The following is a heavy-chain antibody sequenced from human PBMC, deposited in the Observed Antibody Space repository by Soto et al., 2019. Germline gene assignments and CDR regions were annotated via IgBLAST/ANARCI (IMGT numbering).Heavy chain of an antibody. CDR3: ARLRPPTNWFDP. V-gene: IGHV4-31*03. Sequence: SETLSLTCTVSGGSISSGGYYWSWIRQHPGKGLEWIGYIYYSGSTYYNPSLKSRVTISVDTSKNQFSLKLSSVTAADTAVYYCARLRPPTNWFDPWGQGTLVTVSS. CDR1: GGSISSGGYY. CDR2: IYYSGST. J-gene: IGHJ5*02.